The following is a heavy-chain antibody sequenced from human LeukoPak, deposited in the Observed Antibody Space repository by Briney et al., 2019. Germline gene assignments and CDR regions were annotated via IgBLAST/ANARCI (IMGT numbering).Heavy chain of an antibody. CDR1: GGSIKTYY. J-gene: IGHJ6*03. V-gene: IGHV4-59*01. CDR3: AAGDYYYYMDV. Sequence: SETLSLTCTVSGGSIKTYYWSWIRQPPGKGLEWIGYIYYSGSTNYNPSLKSRVTISVDTSKNQFSLKLSSVTAADTAVYYCAAGDYYYYMDVWGKGTTVTVSS. D-gene: IGHD3-10*01. CDR2: IYYSGST.